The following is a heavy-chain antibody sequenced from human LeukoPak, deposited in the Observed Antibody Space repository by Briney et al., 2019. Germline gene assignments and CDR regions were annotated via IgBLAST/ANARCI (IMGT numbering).Heavy chain of an antibody. J-gene: IGHJ4*02. V-gene: IGHV3-30*18. D-gene: IGHD6-13*01. CDR1: GFTFSSYG. CDR2: ISYDGSNK. CDR3: AKDGSSSSFDY. Sequence: GGSLRLSRAASGFTFSSYGMHWVRQAPGKGLEWVAVISYDGSNKYYADSAKGRFTISRDNSKNTLYLQMNSLRAEDTAVYYCAKDGSSSSFDYWGQGTLVTVSS.